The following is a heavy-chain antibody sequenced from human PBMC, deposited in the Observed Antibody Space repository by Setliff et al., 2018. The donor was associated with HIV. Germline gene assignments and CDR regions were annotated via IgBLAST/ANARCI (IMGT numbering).Heavy chain of an antibody. D-gene: IGHD1-26*01. J-gene: IGHJ5*02. V-gene: IGHV4-39*01. CDR3: ARQSARGSFWFAKGFDP. Sequence: SETLSLTCTLSGGSINNSDCNWAWIRQSPGMGLEWIASANYIGSTYYSSLKSRAAISVDTSKNRFSLRLSSVTAADTAVYYCARQSARGSFWFAKGFDPWGREPWSPSPQ. CDR2: ANYIGST. CDR1: GGSINNSDCN.